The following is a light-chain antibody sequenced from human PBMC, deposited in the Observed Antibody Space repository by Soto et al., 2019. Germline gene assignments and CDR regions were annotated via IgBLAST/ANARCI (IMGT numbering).Light chain of an antibody. V-gene: IGKV3-20*01. CDR3: QQYGPSPMYT. J-gene: IGKJ2*01. CDR1: QTVSSSY. CDR2: GAS. Sequence: EIVLTQSPGTLSLSPGERATLSCRASQTVSSSYLAWYQQKPGQAPRLLIYGASTRATGSLGRFSGSASGTEFTLTISRLEPEDFAVYYCQQYGPSPMYTFGQGTNLEIK.